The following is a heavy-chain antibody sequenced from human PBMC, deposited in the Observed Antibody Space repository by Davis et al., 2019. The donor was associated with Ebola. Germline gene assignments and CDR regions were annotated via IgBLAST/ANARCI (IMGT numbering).Heavy chain of an antibody. CDR3: ARVVTIFGVVTMRGMDV. CDR2: TYYRSKWYN. Sequence: HSQTLSLTCAISGDSVSSNSAAWNWIRQSPSRGLEWLGRTYYRSKWYNDYAVSVKSRITINPDTSKNQFSLQLNSVTPEDTAVYYCARVVTIFGVVTMRGMDVWGQGTTVTVSS. D-gene: IGHD3-3*01. J-gene: IGHJ6*02. CDR1: GDSVSSNSAA. V-gene: IGHV6-1*01.